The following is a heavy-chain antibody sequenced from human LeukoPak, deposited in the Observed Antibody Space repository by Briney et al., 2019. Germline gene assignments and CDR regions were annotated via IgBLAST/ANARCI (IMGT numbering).Heavy chain of an antibody. CDR3: ARCAGTPAYYYFYYYMDV. V-gene: IGHV3-11*04. D-gene: IGHD1/OR15-1a*01. CDR1: GFTFSDYF. Sequence: GGSLRLSCTASGFTFSDYFMSWIRQAPGKGLEWISYISISGSTIYYADSVKGRFTISRDNAKNSLFLQMNSLRAEDTAVYYCARCAGTPAYYYFYYYMDVWGKGTTVTVSS. J-gene: IGHJ6*03. CDR2: ISISGSTI.